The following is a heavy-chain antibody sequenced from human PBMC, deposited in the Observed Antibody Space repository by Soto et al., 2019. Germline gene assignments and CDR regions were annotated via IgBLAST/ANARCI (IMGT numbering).Heavy chain of an antibody. D-gene: IGHD6-13*01. J-gene: IGHJ6*02. CDR2: IYYTGST. Sequence: RTSETLSLTCTVSGGSISSYYWSWIRQPPGKGLEWIAYIYYTGSTNYHPSLKSRFTISVDTSKHQFSLNLSSVTAADTAVYYCARAPGLAAPFSVCGQGTTVTVS. CDR1: GGSISSYY. V-gene: IGHV4-59*01. CDR3: ARAPGLAAPFSV.